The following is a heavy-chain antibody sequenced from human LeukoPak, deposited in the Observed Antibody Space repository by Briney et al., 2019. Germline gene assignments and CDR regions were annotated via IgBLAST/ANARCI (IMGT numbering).Heavy chain of an antibody. D-gene: IGHD4-11*01. Sequence: PGGSLRLFCAASGFTFSSYAMSWVGQGPGKGLEWVSAISGGGGSTYYADSVKGRFTISRDNSKNTLYLQMNSLRAEDTAVYYCAIEVYSNCRLDPWRQGSLVTVSS. J-gene: IGHJ5*02. CDR3: AIEVYSNCRLDP. CDR2: ISGGGGST. V-gene: IGHV3-23*01. CDR1: GFTFSSYA.